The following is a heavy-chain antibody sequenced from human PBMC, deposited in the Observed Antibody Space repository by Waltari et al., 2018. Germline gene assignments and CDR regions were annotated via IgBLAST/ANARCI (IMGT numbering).Heavy chain of an antibody. D-gene: IGHD2-15*01. CDR1: GGSFSSYS. CDR3: ARDNHCSGGSCYSEFDP. Sequence: QVRLVQSGAEVKKPGSSVKVSCKAFGGSFSSYSINWVRQAPGQGLEWMGWINPNSGGTNYAQKFQGRVTMTRDTSISTAYMELSRLRSDDTAVYYCARDNHCSGGSCYSEFDPWGQGTLVTVSS. V-gene: IGHV1-2*02. J-gene: IGHJ5*02. CDR2: INPNSGGT.